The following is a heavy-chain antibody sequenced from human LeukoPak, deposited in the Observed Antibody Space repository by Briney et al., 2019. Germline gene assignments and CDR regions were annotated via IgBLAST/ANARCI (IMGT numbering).Heavy chain of an antibody. CDR3: ARGKWLTRNWFDP. CDR1: GGSFSGYY. CDR2: INHSGST. V-gene: IGHV4-34*01. D-gene: IGHD3-22*01. J-gene: IGHJ5*02. Sequence: SETLSLTCAVYGGSFSGYYWSWIRQPPGKGLEWTGEINHSGSTNYNPSLKSRVTIPVDTSKNQFSLKLSSVTAADTAVYYCARGKWLTRNWFDPWGQGTLVTVSS.